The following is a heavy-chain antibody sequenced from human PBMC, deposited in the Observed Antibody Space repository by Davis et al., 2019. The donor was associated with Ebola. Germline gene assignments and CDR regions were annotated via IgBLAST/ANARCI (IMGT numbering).Heavy chain of an antibody. CDR1: GGSFSGSY. D-gene: IGHD3-22*01. V-gene: IGHV4-34*01. Sequence: SETLSLTCAVYGGSFSGSYWSWIRQSTGKGLEWIGEMSQSGTANYNPSLKSRLTISVDPSKNQFSLQLSSVTAADTAVYYCARTYYDSGGYLGFDYWGQGILVTVST. CDR3: ARTYYDSGGYLGFDY. J-gene: IGHJ4*02. CDR2: MSQSGTA.